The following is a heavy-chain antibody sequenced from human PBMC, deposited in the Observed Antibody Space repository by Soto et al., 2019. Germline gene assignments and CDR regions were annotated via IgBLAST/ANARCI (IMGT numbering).Heavy chain of an antibody. J-gene: IGHJ6*03. CDR2: MNPNSGNT. D-gene: IGHD2-15*01. V-gene: IGHV1-8*01. CDR3: ARVFTVVADYYYYMDV. CDR1: GYTFTGYD. Sequence: ASVKVSCKASGYTFTGYDINWVRQATGQGLEWMGWMNPNSGNTGYAQKFQGRVTMTRNTSISTAYMELSSLRSEDTAVYYCARVFTVVADYYYYMDVWGKGTTVTVS.